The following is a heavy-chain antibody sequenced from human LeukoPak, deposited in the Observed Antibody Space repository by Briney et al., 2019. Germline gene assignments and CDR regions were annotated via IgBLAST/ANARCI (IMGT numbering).Heavy chain of an antibody. CDR3: ARIATYYYGSGSYYNPGYYYYYMDV. CDR2: INPSGGST. Sequence: GASVKVSCKASGYTFTSYYMHWVRQAPGQGLEWMGIINPSGGSTSYAQKFQGRVTMTRDTSTSTAYMELSSLRSEDTAVYYCARIATYYYGSGSYYNPGYYYYYMDVWGKGTTVTVSS. D-gene: IGHD3-10*01. CDR1: GYTFTSYY. V-gene: IGHV1-46*01. J-gene: IGHJ6*03.